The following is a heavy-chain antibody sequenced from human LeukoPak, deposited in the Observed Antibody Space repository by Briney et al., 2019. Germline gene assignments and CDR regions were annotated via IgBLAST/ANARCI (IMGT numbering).Heavy chain of an antibody. V-gene: IGHV1-24*01. CDR1: GYTLTELF. J-gene: IGHJ4*02. CDR2: FDSEDGET. Sequence: ASVKVSCKVSGYTLTELFMHWVRQAPGKGLEWMGRFDSEDGETNYAQKVQGRVTMTEDTSTDTAYMELNSLRSDDTAVYYCAGDPQRCSGGNCYRFDYWGPGTLVTVSS. CDR3: AGDPQRCSGGNCYRFDY. D-gene: IGHD2-15*01.